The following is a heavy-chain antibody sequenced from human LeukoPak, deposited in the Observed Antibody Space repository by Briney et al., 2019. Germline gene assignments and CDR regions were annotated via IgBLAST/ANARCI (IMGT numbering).Heavy chain of an antibody. CDR1: GYTFTSYG. CDR2: ISAYNGNT. Sequence: ASVKVSCKASGYTFTSYGISWVRQAPGQGLEWMGWISAYNGNTNYAQKLQGRVTMTTDTSRSTAYMELRSLRSDDTAVYYCARDARLAGHHYYYGMDVWGQGTTVTVSS. CDR3: ARDARLAGHHYYYGMDV. V-gene: IGHV1-18*01. J-gene: IGHJ6*02. D-gene: IGHD6-19*01.